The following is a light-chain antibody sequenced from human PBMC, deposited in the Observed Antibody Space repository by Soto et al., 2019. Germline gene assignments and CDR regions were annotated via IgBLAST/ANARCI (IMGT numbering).Light chain of an antibody. CDR3: VSYIDSSNTHWV. CDR1: YSDVGGYNR. J-gene: IGLJ3*02. CDR2: EVR. V-gene: IGLV2-14*01. Sequence: QSALTQPASVSGSPGQSITISCTGTYSDVGGYNRVSWYQHHPGRGPKMLIFEVRNRPSGISDRFSGSKSGDTASLTISGLQPEAEADYYCVSYIDSSNTHWVFGGGTKVTVL.